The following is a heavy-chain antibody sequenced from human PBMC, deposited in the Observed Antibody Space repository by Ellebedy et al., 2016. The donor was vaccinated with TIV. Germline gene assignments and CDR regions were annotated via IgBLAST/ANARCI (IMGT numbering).Heavy chain of an antibody. Sequence: AASVKVSCKAPGDTFTSHAMHWVRQAPGQRPEWMGWINAGNGDTSYSQKFQGRVTLTRDTSANTAYMELSSLRSEDTAVYYCTRTSDSGTYYSYYYGMDVWGQGTTVTVS. J-gene: IGHJ6*02. CDR3: TRTSDSGTYYSYYYGMDV. CDR1: GDTFTSHA. V-gene: IGHV1-3*01. D-gene: IGHD3-10*01. CDR2: INAGNGDT.